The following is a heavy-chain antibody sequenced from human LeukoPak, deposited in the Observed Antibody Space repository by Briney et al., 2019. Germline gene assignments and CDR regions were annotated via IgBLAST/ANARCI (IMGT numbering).Heavy chain of an antibody. CDR2: INWNGGST. V-gene: IGHV3-20*04. D-gene: IGHD6-19*01. CDR1: GFTFDDYG. Sequence: GGSLRLSCAASGFTFDDYGMSWVRQAPGKGLEWVSSINWNGGSTGYADSVKGRFTISRDNAKNSLYLQMNSLRAEDTALYYCTRVSDISVAAYFDYWGQGTLVTVSS. CDR3: TRVSDISVAAYFDY. J-gene: IGHJ4*02.